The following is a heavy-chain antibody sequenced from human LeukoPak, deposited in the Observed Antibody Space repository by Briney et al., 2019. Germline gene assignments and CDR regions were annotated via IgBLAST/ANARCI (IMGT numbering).Heavy chain of an antibody. CDR3: ARELALPDPDAFDI. CDR2: ISYDGSNK. D-gene: IGHD2-2*01. J-gene: IGHJ3*02. CDR1: GFTFSSYA. V-gene: IGHV3-30-3*01. Sequence: GRSLRLSCAASGFTFSSYALHWVRQAPGKGLEWVAVISYDGSNKYYADSVKGRFTISRDNSKNTLYLQMNSLRAEDTAVYYCARELALPDPDAFDIWGQGTMVTVSS.